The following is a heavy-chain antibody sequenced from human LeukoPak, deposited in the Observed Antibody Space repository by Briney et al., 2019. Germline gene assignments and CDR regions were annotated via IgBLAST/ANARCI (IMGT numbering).Heavy chain of an antibody. Sequence: ASVKVSCKASGYTFTSYGISWVRQAPGQGLEWMGWISAYNGNTNYAQKLQGRVTMTTDTSTSTAYMELRSLRSDDTAVYYCARHIDFCSGSPFFDYWGQGTLVTVSS. J-gene: IGHJ4*02. CDR2: ISAYNGNT. V-gene: IGHV1-18*01. CDR3: ARHIDFCSGSPFFDY. CDR1: GYTFTSYG. D-gene: IGHD3-3*01.